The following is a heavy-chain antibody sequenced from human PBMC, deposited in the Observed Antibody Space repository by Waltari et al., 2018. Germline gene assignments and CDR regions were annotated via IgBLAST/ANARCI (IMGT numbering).Heavy chain of an antibody. V-gene: IGHV4-59*01. Sequence: QVQLQESGPGLVKPSETLSLTCTVSGGSISRYYWSWIRQPPGKGLEWIGYIYYSGRTNYNPSLKSRVTISVDTSKNQFSLKLSSVTAADTAVYYCARDRTGRGYFDYWGQGTLVTVSS. J-gene: IGHJ4*02. CDR2: IYYSGRT. CDR1: GGSISRYY. CDR3: ARDRTGRGYFDY. D-gene: IGHD3-10*01.